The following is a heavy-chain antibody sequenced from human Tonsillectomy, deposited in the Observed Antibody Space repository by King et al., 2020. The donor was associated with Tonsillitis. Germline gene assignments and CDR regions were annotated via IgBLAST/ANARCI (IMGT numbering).Heavy chain of an antibody. J-gene: IGHJ6*03. Sequence: QLVKSGAEVKKPGASVKVSCKASGYTFTSYAMHWVRQAPGQRLEWMGWINAGNGNTKYSQKFQGRVTITRDTSASTAYMELSSLRSEDTAVYYCARDQRDCSSTSCPLGPPYYYYYMDVWGKGTTVTVSS. CDR1: GYTFTSYA. CDR2: INAGNGNT. V-gene: IGHV1-3*01. CDR3: ARDQRDCSSTSCPLGPPYYYYYMDV. D-gene: IGHD2-2*01.